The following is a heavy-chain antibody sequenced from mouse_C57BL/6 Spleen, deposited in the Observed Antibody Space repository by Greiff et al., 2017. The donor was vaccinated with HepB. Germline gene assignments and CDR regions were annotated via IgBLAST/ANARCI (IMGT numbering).Heavy chain of an antibody. CDR1: GYTFTDYN. D-gene: IGHD2-5*01. CDR2: INPNNGGT. Sequence: VQLKQSGPELVKPGASVKIPCKASGYTFTDYNMDWVKQSHGKSLEWIGDINPNNGGTIYNQKFKGKATLTVDKSSSTAYMELRSLTSEDTAVYYCARRGYSNFYWYFDVWGTGTTVTVSS. V-gene: IGHV1-18*01. CDR3: ARRGYSNFYWYFDV. J-gene: IGHJ1*03.